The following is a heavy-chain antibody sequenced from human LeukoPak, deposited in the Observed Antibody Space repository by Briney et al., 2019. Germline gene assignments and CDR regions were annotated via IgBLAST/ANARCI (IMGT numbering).Heavy chain of an antibody. Sequence: SATLSLTCSVSGGSISVSGYYWVWIRQPPGKGLEWIGSMYYSGTTYYNPSLKSRVTISVDTSKNQLSLKLISVTAADTAVYYCARQGGVGATGGPDYWGQGTLVTVSS. CDR1: GGSISVSGYY. CDR3: ARQGGVGATGGPDY. D-gene: IGHD1-26*01. J-gene: IGHJ4*02. V-gene: IGHV4-39*01. CDR2: MYYSGTT.